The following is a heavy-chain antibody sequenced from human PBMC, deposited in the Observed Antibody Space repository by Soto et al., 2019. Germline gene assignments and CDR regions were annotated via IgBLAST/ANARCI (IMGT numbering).Heavy chain of an antibody. CDR3: ARLRTSSGWGGYYYYGIDV. CDR1: GFTFSSYS. J-gene: IGHJ6*02. Sequence: EVQLVESGGGLVKPGGSLRLSCAASGFTFSSYSMNWVRQAPGKGLEWVSSIRSSSSYIYYADSVKGRFTISRDNAKNSLYLQMNSLRAEDTAVYYCARLRTSSGWGGYYYYGIDVWGQGTTVTGSS. CDR2: IRSSSSYI. D-gene: IGHD6-19*01. V-gene: IGHV3-21*01.